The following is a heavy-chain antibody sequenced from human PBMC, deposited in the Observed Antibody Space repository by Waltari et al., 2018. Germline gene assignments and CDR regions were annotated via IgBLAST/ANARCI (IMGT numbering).Heavy chain of an antibody. Sequence: QVQLQQWGAGLLKPSETLSLTCGVSGGSFSGHYWGWIRQPPGKGLGWIGEVDHGGSATYHPSLKSRVTMSVDTSSNQFSLKMISVTAADTAVYYCARGNGGYSDWGPGALVAVSS. CDR1: GGSFSGHY. D-gene: IGHD1-26*01. J-gene: IGHJ4*02. CDR2: VDHGGSA. V-gene: IGHV4-34*02. CDR3: ARGNGGYSD.